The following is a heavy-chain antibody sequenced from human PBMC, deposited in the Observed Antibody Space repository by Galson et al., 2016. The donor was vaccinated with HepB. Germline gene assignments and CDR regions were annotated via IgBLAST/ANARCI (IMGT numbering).Heavy chain of an antibody. CDR1: GYSYTSYW. CDR2: IHPGDSDT. D-gene: IGHD5-12*01. CDR3: VGEDESGYESAFF. V-gene: IGHV5-51*01. J-gene: IGHJ4*02. Sequence: QSGAEVKKPGEALKISCKGSGYSYTSYWIGWVRQMPGKGLEWMGIIHPGDSDTRYSPSFEGQVTISADKSINTAYLQWSSLKASDTAMYYCVGEDESGYESAFFWGQGTLVTVSS.